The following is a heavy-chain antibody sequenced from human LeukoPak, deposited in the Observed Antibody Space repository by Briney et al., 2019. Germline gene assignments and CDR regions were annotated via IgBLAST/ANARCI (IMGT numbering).Heavy chain of an antibody. CDR1: GFTFSSYE. Sequence: GGSLRLSCAASGFTFSSYEMNWVRQAPGKGLEWVSYISSSGSTIYYADSVKGRFTISRDNAKNSLYLQMNSLRAEDTALYYCARDHLSSGSSPDYYYYYYMDVWGKGTTVTISS. J-gene: IGHJ6*03. CDR3: ARDHLSSGSSPDYYYYYYMDV. CDR2: ISSSGSTI. D-gene: IGHD6-19*01. V-gene: IGHV3-48*03.